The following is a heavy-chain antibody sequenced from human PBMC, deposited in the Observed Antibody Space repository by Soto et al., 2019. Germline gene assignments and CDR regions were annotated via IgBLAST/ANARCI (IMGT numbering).Heavy chain of an antibody. D-gene: IGHD6-6*01. CDR1: GRTFSSYA. CDR3: AILAARQNFDP. Sequence: QVQLVQSGADVKKPGSSVKVSCKASGRTFSSYAISWVRQAPGQGLEWMGGIIPIFGTANYEQKFQGRVTITADESTSTAYMELSRLRSEDTAVYYCAILAARQNFDPWGQGTLVTVSS. CDR2: IIPIFGTA. J-gene: IGHJ5*02. V-gene: IGHV1-69*01.